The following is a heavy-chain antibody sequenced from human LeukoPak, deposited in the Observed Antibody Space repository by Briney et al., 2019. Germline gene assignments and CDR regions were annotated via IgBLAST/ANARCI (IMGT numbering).Heavy chain of an antibody. CDR1: GFTFSTYS. J-gene: IGHJ4*02. CDR3: ARDQSGYDPFDY. CDR2: IKRDGSEK. Sequence: GGSLRLSCAASGFTFSTYSMNWVRQAPGKGLEWVANIKRDGSEKYYVDSVKGRFTISRDNAKNSLYLQMNSLRAEDTAVYYCARDQSGYDPFDYWGQGTLVTVSS. D-gene: IGHD5-12*01. V-gene: IGHV3-7*04.